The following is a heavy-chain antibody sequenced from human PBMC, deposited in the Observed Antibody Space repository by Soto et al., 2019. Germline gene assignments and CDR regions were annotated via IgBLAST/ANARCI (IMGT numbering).Heavy chain of an antibody. CDR2: IYSGGST. J-gene: IGHJ4*02. CDR3: ARDETYYYDSSGYNFPGEGSDY. Sequence: EVQVVESGGGLIQPGGSLRLSCEVSGFSVTANYMSWVRQAPGKGLEWVSVIYSGGSTYYIDSVKGRFSISRDISKNTLYLQMNSLRAEDTAVYYCARDETYYYDSSGYNFPGEGSDYWGQGTLVTVSS. CDR1: GFSVTANY. V-gene: IGHV3-53*01. D-gene: IGHD3-22*01.